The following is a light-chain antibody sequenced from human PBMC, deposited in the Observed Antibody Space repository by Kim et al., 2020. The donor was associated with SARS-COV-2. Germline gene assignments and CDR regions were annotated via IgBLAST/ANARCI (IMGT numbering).Light chain of an antibody. CDR2: YDS. Sequence: SYELTQPPSVSVAPGKTARITCGGNNIGSKSVHWCQQKPGQAPVLVIYYDSDRHSGIPERFSGSNSGNTATLTISRVEAGDEADYYCQVWDSSSDHRVFG. CDR3: QVWDSSSDHRV. CDR1: NIGSKS. J-gene: IGLJ3*02. V-gene: IGLV3-21*04.